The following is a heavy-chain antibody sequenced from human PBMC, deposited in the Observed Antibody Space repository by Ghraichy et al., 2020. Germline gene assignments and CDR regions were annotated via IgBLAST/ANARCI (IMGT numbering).Heavy chain of an antibody. J-gene: IGHJ4*02. CDR2: IYHSGST. D-gene: IGHD4-17*01. Sequence: SQTLSLTCAVSGYSISSGYYWGWIRQPPGKGLEWIGSIYHSGSTYYNPSLKSRVTISVDTSKNQFSLKLSSVTAADTAVYYCARDRNGDYASVGYYFDYWGQGTLVTVSS. V-gene: IGHV4-38-2*02. CDR1: GYSISSGYY. CDR3: ARDRNGDYASVGYYFDY.